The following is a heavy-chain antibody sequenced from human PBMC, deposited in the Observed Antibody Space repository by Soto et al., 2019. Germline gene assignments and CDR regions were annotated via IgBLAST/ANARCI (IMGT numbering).Heavy chain of an antibody. Sequence: SVKVSCKASGGTFSSYAISWVRQAPGQGLEWMGGIIPIFGTANYAQKFQGRVTITADESTSTAYMELSSLRSEDTAVYYCARRGIAADDYYYGMDVWGQGTTVTVSS. CDR1: GGTFSSYA. V-gene: IGHV1-69*13. D-gene: IGHD6-13*01. J-gene: IGHJ6*02. CDR2: IIPIFGTA. CDR3: ARRGIAADDYYYGMDV.